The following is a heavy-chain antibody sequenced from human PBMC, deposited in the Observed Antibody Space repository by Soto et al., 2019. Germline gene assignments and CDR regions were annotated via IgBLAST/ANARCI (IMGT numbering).Heavy chain of an antibody. Sequence: GSLRLSCAASGFTFSSYAMSWVRQAPGKGLEWVSAISGSGGSTYYADSVKGRFTISRDNSKNTLYLQMNSLRAEDTAVYYCAKGISPDYYYYYMDVWGKGTTVTVSS. CDR2: ISGSGGST. D-gene: IGHD2-21*01. CDR1: GFTFSSYA. J-gene: IGHJ6*03. CDR3: AKGISPDYYYYYMDV. V-gene: IGHV3-23*01.